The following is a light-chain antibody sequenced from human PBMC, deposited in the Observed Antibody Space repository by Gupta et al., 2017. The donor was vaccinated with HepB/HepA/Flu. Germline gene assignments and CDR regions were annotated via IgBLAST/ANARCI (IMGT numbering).Light chain of an antibody. CDR2: GNS. CDR1: SSNIGAGYD. CDR3: QSYDSSLSGYV. Sequence: QSVLTQPPSVSGAPGQRVPISCTGSSSNIGAGYDVHWYQQLPGTAPKLLTYGNSNRPSGVPDRFSGSKSGTSASLAITGLQAEDDADYYCQSYDSSLSGYVFGTGTKVTVL. J-gene: IGLJ1*01. V-gene: IGLV1-40*01.